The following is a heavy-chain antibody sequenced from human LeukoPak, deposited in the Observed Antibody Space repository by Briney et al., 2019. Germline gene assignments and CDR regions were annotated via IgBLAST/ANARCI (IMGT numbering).Heavy chain of an antibody. Sequence: PGGSLRLSCAASGFTFSIYAMTWVRQAPGKGLEWVSGISGSGGSTYYADSVKGRFTISRDNSKNTLYLQMNSLRAEDTAVYYCAKAPGTPPSYFDYWGQGTLVTVSS. V-gene: IGHV3-23*01. CDR1: GFTFSIYA. CDR2: ISGSGGST. J-gene: IGHJ4*02. D-gene: IGHD1-1*01. CDR3: AKAPGTPPSYFDY.